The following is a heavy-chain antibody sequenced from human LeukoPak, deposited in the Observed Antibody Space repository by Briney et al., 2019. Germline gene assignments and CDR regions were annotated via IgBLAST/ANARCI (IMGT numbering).Heavy chain of an antibody. V-gene: IGHV3-7*01. D-gene: IGHD3-3*01. CDR1: RFIFSNHW. CDR3: ARAPAMILRPNYMDV. J-gene: IGHJ6*03. Sequence: PGGSLRLSCAASRFIFSNHWMTGVRQAPGKGLEWVAMINQDGSVKYYADSVKGRFTTSRDNAKNSLDLQMNSLRVDDTAVYYCARAPAMILRPNYMDVWGKGTTVTVSS. CDR2: INQDGSVK.